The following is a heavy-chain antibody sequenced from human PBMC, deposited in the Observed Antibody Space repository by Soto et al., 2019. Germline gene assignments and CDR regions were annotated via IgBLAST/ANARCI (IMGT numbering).Heavy chain of an antibody. Sequence: QVQLVQSGAEVREPGASVKVSCKASGYTFTTYDINWVRQATGQGLEWMGWMKPSSGDTGYGQKFQGRVALTRDTSTSTDYMELSGLKSEDTAVYYCVALARWGQGTLVTVSS. CDR3: VALAR. CDR2: MKPSSGDT. V-gene: IGHV1-8*01. D-gene: IGHD6-6*01. J-gene: IGHJ4*02. CDR1: GYTFTTYD.